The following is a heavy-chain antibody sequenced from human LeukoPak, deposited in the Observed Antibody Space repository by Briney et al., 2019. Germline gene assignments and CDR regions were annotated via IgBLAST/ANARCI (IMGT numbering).Heavy chain of an antibody. J-gene: IGHJ4*02. CDR3: GGPMTTVTSPIDY. CDR2: IYYSGST. CDR1: GGSFSGYY. Sequence: SETLSLTCAVYGGSFSGYYWSWIRQPPGKGLEWIGSIYYSGSTYYNPSLKSRVTISVDTSKNQFSLKLSSVTAADTAVYYCGGPMTTVTSPIDYWGQGTLVTVSS. V-gene: IGHV4-34*01. D-gene: IGHD4-17*01.